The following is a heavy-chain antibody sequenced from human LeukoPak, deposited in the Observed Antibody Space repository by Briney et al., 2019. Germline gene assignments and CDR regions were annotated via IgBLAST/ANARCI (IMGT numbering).Heavy chain of an antibody. Sequence: SETLSLTCTVSGGSISTYYWSWIRQPAGKGLEWIGRMYTSGTTKYNPSLKSRVTMSVDTSNNQFSLKVSSVTAADTAVYYCARDQGSYYGVDVWGQGTTVTV. J-gene: IGHJ6*02. CDR3: ARDQGSYYGVDV. CDR2: MYTSGTT. V-gene: IGHV4-4*07. CDR1: GGSISTYY.